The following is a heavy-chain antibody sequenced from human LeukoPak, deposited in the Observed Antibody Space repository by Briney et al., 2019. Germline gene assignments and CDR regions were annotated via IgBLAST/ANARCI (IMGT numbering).Heavy chain of an antibody. Sequence: SETLSLTCAVYGGSLSGYYWSWIRQPPGKGLEWIGEINHSGSTNYNPSLKSRVTISVDTSKKQFSMKLSSVTAADTAVYYCARASGFRTKTIDYWGQGTLVTVSS. CDR3: ARASGFRTKTIDY. D-gene: IGHD3/OR15-3a*01. CDR2: INHSGST. J-gene: IGHJ4*02. V-gene: IGHV4-34*01. CDR1: GGSLSGYY.